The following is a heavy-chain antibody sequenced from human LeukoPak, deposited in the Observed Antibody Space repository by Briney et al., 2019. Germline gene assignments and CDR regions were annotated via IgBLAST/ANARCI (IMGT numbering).Heavy chain of an antibody. CDR1: GFTFDDYA. D-gene: IGHD5-18*01. CDR3: AKDAGGYSFYMDY. V-gene: IGHV3-9*03. CDR2: ISWNSGSI. J-gene: IGHJ4*02. Sequence: GGSLRRSCAASGFTFDDYAMHWVRQAPGKGLEWVSGISWNSGSIGYADSVRGRSTISRDNAKNSLYLQMNSLRAEDMALYYCAKDAGGYSFYMDYWGKGTMVTVSS.